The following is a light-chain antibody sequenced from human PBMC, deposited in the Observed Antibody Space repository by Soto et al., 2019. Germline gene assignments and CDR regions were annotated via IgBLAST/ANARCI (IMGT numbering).Light chain of an antibody. V-gene: IGKV3-20*01. CDR2: GAS. CDR1: QTVSSNY. J-gene: IGKJ1*01. Sequence: EIVLTQSPATLSLSPGERATPSCRASQTVSSNYLAWCQQRPGQAPRLLIYGASTRAAGIPDRFSGSGSGTDFTLTISRLEPEDFAVYYCQQYGSSWTFGQGTKVDI. CDR3: QQYGSSWT.